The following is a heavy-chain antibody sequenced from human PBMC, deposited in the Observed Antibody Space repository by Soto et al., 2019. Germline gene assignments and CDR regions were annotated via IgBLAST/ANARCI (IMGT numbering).Heavy chain of an antibody. CDR3: ARQIRVRGVTTATFVDP. D-gene: IGHD3-10*01. CDR2: IYHSGST. Sequence: SETVSLTCAVSGVSISSGGYSWSWIRQPPGKGLEWIGYIYHSGSTYYNPSLKSRVTILVDRSKNQFSLKLSSVTAADTAVYFCARQIRVRGVTTATFVDPWGHGILVTVSS. J-gene: IGHJ5*02. CDR1: GVSISSGGYS. V-gene: IGHV4-30-2*01.